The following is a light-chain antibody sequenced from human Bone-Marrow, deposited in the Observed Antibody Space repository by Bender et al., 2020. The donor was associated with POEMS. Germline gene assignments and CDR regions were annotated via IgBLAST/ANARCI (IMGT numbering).Light chain of an antibody. CDR3: VAWDDTLNGWV. CDR1: ASDRGTTP. V-gene: IGLV1-44*01. CDR2: NSD. Sequence: QSVLTQPPSASATPGQRVTISCSRSASDRGTTPINWYQHLPGTAPKLILYNSDQRPSGVPDRFSGSMSGASASLAISGLHSEDGADSYCVAWDDTLNGWVFGGGTKLTVL. J-gene: IGLJ2*01.